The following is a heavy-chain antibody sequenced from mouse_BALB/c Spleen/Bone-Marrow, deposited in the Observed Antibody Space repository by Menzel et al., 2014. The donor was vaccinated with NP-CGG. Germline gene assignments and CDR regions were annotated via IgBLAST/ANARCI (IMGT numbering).Heavy chain of an antibody. D-gene: IGHD1-1*01. V-gene: IGHV1-80*01. Sequence: VKLMESGAGLVRPGSSVKISCKASGYAFSSYWMNWVKQRPGQGLEWIGQIYPGDGDTNYNGKFKGKATLTADKSSSTAYMQLSSLTSEDSAVYFCARWITTVVAPYVMDYWGQGTSVTDSS. CDR3: ARWITTVVAPYVMDY. J-gene: IGHJ4*01. CDR1: GYAFSSYW. CDR2: IYPGDGDT.